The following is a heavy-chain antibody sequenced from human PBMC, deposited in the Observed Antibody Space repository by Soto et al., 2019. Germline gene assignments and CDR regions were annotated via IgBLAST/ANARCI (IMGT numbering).Heavy chain of an antibody. D-gene: IGHD3-10*01. Sequence: EVQLVESGGGLVQPGGSLRLSCVASGIPVSSNYMTWVRQAPGKGLEWVSVLHSGADTYYANSVKGRFIISRHDSPNTLFLQMNSLTAEDTAVYYCASDGRYYYAARIDYWGQGTMGTVAS. CDR1: GIPVSSNY. CDR3: ASDGRYYYAARIDY. J-gene: IGHJ4*03. CDR2: LHSGADT. V-gene: IGHV3-53*04.